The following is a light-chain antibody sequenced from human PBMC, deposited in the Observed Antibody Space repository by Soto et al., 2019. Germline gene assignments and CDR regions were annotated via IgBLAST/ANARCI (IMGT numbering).Light chain of an antibody. CDR3: QSYDSTLSARYV. Sequence: SALTQPRSVSGSPGQSVTISCTGTSSDVGGYNYVSWYQHHPGKAPKLMIYDVDKRPSGVPGRFSGSKSGNTASLTISGLQAEDEADYYCQSYDSTLSARYVFGTGTKVTVL. V-gene: IGLV2-11*01. J-gene: IGLJ1*01. CDR2: DVD. CDR1: SSDVGGYNY.